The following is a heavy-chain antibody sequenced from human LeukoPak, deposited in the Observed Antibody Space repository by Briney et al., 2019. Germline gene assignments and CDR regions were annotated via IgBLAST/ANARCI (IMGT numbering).Heavy chain of an antibody. CDR1: GYSLTSYW. Sequence: GESLKISCKGSGYSLTSYWIGWVRPMPGKGLEWMGIIYPGDSDTRYSPSFQGQVTISADKSISTAYLQWSSLKASDTAMYYCARHGHSSSLWFGYNWFDPWGQGTLVTVSS. V-gene: IGHV5-51*01. D-gene: IGHD6-13*01. CDR3: ARHGHSSSLWFGYNWFDP. CDR2: IYPGDSDT. J-gene: IGHJ5*02.